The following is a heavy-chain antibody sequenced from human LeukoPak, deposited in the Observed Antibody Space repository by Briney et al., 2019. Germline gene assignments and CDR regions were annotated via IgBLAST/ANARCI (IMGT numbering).Heavy chain of an antibody. D-gene: IGHD3-9*01. J-gene: IGHJ6*03. V-gene: IGHV4-61*05. CDR2: IYTSGST. CDR1: GDSISSSNCY. CDR3: ARVRGYDILTGNYYYYYMDV. Sequence: PSETLSLTCTVSGDSISSSNCYWGWIRQPPGKGLEWIGRIYTSGSTNYNPSLKSRVTMSVDTSKNQFSLKLSSVTAADTAVYYCARVRGYDILTGNYYYYYMDVWGKGTTVTISS.